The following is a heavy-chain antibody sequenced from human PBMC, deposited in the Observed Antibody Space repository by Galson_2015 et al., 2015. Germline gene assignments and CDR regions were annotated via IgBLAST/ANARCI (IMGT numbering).Heavy chain of an antibody. V-gene: IGHV1-18*01. CDR1: GYTFTSYG. D-gene: IGHD2-2*01. Sequence: SVKVSCKASGYTFTSYGISWVRQAPGQGLEWMGWISAYNGNTNYAQKLQGRVTMTTDTSTSTAYMELRSLRSDDTAVYYCARNCIGGTSCQQLDYYYYYYMDVWGKGTTVTVSS. CDR3: ARNCIGGTSCQQLDYYYYYYMDV. CDR2: ISAYNGNT. J-gene: IGHJ6*03.